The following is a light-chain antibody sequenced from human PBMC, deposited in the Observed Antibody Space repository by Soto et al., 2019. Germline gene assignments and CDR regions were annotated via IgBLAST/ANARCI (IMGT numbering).Light chain of an antibody. CDR1: QSISSR. J-gene: IGKJ1*01. V-gene: IGKV1-5*01. Sequence: IQMTKSPSTLSASVGDRVTITCRASQSISSRLAWYQHRPGKAPRLLIYDASTLESGVPSRFSGSGSGTEFTLTINNLQPDDLATYICQQYKSYSTFGRGTKVDIK. CDR2: DAS. CDR3: QQYKSYST.